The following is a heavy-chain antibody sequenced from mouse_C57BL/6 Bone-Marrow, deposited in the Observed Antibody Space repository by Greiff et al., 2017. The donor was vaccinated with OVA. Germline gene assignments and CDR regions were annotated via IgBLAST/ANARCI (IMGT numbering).Heavy chain of an antibody. J-gene: IGHJ1*03. Sequence: QVHVKQSGAELVRPGASVTLSCKASGYTFTDYEMHWVKQTPVHGLEWIGAIDPETGGTAYNQKFKGKAILTADKSSSTAYMELRSLTSEDSAVYYGTRDPCITTVVATRYFDVWGTGTTVTVSS. D-gene: IGHD1-1*01. CDR3: TRDPCITTVVATRYFDV. V-gene: IGHV1-15*01. CDR2: IDPETGGT. CDR1: GYTFTDYE.